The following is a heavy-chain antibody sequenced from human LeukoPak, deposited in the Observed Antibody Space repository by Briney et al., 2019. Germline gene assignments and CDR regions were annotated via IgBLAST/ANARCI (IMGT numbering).Heavy chain of an antibody. V-gene: IGHV4-30-4*01. CDR3: ARDSYSYGYGGFDY. D-gene: IGHD5-18*01. CDR2: IYSTGNT. Sequence: SQTLSLTCTVSGGSISSGDRYWSWIRQSPGTGLEWIGYIYSTGNTYYNPSLKSRVIISVDTSKYQYSLELNSVTAAGTAVYYCARDSYSYGYGGFDYWGQGSLVTVSS. CDR1: GGSISSGDRY. J-gene: IGHJ4*02.